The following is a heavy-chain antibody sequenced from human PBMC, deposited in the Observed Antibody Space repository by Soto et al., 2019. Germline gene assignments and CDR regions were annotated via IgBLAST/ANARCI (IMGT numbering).Heavy chain of an antibody. CDR1: GITFSNAW. CDR3: TTDSADIVVVPATFGMDV. J-gene: IGHJ6*02. D-gene: IGHD2-2*01. CDR2: IKSITDGGTT. V-gene: IGHV3-15*01. Sequence: GGSLRLSCAASGITFSNAWMTWVRQAPGKGLEWVGRIKSITDGGTTDYAAPVKGRFTISRDDSKDTLYLQMNNLRTEDTAVYHCTTDSADIVVVPATFGMDVWGQGTTVTV.